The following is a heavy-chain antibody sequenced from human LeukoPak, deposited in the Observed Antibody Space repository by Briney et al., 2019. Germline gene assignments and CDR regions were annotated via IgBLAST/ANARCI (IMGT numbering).Heavy chain of an antibody. CDR2: ISGSGGST. J-gene: IGHJ3*02. CDR3: AKSVGGYFDWSPDAFDI. CDR1: GFTFSSYA. Sequence: GGSLRLSCAASGFTFSSYAMSWVRQAPGKGLEWVSAISGSGGSTYYADSVKGRFTISRDNSKNTLYLQMNSLRAEDTAVYYCAKSVGGYFDWSPDAFDIWGQGTMVTVSS. D-gene: IGHD3-9*01. V-gene: IGHV3-23*01.